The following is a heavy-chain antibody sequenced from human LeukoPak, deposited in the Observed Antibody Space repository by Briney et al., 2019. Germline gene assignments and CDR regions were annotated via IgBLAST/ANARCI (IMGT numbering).Heavy chain of an antibody. Sequence: GGSLRLSCAASGLTFDDYAMRWVRQAPGKGLELVSGISWSSGSIGYADSVKGRFIISRDNAKSSLYLQMNSLRAEDMALYYCAKGSSSRYYYMDVWGKGTTVTVSS. V-gene: IGHV3-9*03. CDR1: GLTFDDYA. D-gene: IGHD6-13*01. CDR2: ISWSSGSI. J-gene: IGHJ6*03. CDR3: AKGSSSRYYYMDV.